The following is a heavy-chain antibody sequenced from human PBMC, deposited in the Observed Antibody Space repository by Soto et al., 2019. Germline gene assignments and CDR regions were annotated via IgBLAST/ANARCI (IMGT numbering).Heavy chain of an antibody. V-gene: IGHV4-39*01. CDR3: ARPLTGYSSTPLAFDI. Sequence: PSETLSLTCTVSGGSISSSSYYWGWIRQPPGKGLEWIGSIYYSGSTYYNPSLKSRVIISVDTSKNQFSLKLGSVTAADTAVYYCARPLTGYSSTPLAFDIWGQGTMVTVSS. J-gene: IGHJ3*02. D-gene: IGHD6-13*01. CDR2: IYYSGST. CDR1: GGSISSSSYY.